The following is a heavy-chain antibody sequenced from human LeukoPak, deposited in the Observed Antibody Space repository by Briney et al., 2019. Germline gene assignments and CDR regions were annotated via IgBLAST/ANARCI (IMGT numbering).Heavy chain of an antibody. CDR2: ISSSGSTI. CDR3: AREVAAASRYFDL. V-gene: IGHV3-11*04. D-gene: IGHD6-13*01. J-gene: IGHJ2*01. Sequence: GGSLRLSCAASGFTFSDYYMSWIRRAPGKELEWVSYISSSGSTIYYADSVKGRFTISRDNAKNSLYLQMNSLRAEDTAVYYCAREVAAASRYFDLWGRGTLVTVSS. CDR1: GFTFSDYY.